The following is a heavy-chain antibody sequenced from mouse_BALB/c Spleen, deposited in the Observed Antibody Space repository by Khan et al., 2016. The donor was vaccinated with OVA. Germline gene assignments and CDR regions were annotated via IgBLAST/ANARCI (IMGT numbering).Heavy chain of an antibody. D-gene: IGHD1-1*01. CDR2: ISGDSNTI. J-gene: IGHJ2*01. CDR1: GFTFSSYG. CDR3: ATSYFYGYYFDY. V-gene: IGHV5-17*02. Sequence: EVELVESGRGLVQPGGSRKLSCVASGFTFSSYGMHWVRQAPERGLEWVAYISGDSNTIYYADTVKGRFTISRDNPRNTLFLQMTSLMSEDTAMYYCATSYFYGYYFDYWGPGTTLTVSS.